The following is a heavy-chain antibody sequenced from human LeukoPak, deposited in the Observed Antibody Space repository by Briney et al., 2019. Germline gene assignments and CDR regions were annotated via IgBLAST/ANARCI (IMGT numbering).Heavy chain of an antibody. CDR2: ISYDGSNK. CDR3: ARDPAKFWSGHDY. Sequence: ALRLSCTASGFTFSSYGMHWVRQAPGKGLEWVAVISYDGSNKYYADSVKGRFTISRDNSKNTLYVQMNSLRDEDTAVYYCARDPAKFWSGHDYWGQGTLVTVSS. D-gene: IGHD3-3*01. J-gene: IGHJ4*02. CDR1: GFTFSSYG. V-gene: IGHV3-30*03.